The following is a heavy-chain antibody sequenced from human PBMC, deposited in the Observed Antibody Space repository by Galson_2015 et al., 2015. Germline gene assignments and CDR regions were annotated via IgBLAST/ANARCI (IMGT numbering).Heavy chain of an antibody. CDR1: EFTFSGYA. CDR2: ISASGGST. D-gene: IGHD1-1*01. CDR3: AKVSSTGTTRGSFDY. Sequence: SLRLCCATSEFTFSGYAMNWVRQAPGKGLEWVSVISASGGSTYYADSVKGRFTISRDNSKNTLYLQMNSLRAEDTAVYYCAKVSSTGTTRGSFDYWGQGTLVTVSS. V-gene: IGHV3-23*01. J-gene: IGHJ4*02.